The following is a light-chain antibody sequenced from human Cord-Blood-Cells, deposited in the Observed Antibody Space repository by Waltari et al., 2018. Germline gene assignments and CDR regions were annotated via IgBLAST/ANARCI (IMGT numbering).Light chain of an antibody. Sequence: EIVLTQSPATLSLSPGERATLSCRASQSVSRYLAWYKQKPGQAPRLLIYDASNRGTGIPARFSGSGSGTDFTLTISSLEPEDFAVYYCQQRSNWPPLYTFGQGTKLEIK. CDR3: QQRSNWPPLYT. V-gene: IGKV3-11*01. CDR2: DAS. J-gene: IGKJ2*01. CDR1: QSVSRY.